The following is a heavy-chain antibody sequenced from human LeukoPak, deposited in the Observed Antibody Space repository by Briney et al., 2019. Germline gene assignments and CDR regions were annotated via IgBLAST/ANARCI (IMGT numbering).Heavy chain of an antibody. V-gene: IGHV3-48*04. J-gene: IGHJ6*03. CDR3: ARLRAMDV. CDR1: GFTFSDYS. Sequence: GGSLRLSCAASGFTFSDYSMNWVRQAPGKGLEWVSYISFSVNTKYYGDSVKDRFTISRDNAKNSLYLHMDSLRAEDTAVYYCARLRAMDVWGTGTTVTVSS. CDR2: ISFSVNTK.